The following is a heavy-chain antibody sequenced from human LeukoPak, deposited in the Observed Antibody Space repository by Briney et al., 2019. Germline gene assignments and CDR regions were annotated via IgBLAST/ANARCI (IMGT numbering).Heavy chain of an antibody. CDR1: GFTFSTYA. Sequence: PGGSLRLSCAASGFTFSTYAIYWVRQAPGKGLEYVSALTGDGGTTYYADSVKGRFTVSRDNSKNTLYLQMGSLRAEDMAVYFCARSLGGYADYWGQGTLVTVSS. V-gene: IGHV3-64*02. D-gene: IGHD3-16*01. CDR2: LTGDGGTT. CDR3: ARSLGGYADY. J-gene: IGHJ4*02.